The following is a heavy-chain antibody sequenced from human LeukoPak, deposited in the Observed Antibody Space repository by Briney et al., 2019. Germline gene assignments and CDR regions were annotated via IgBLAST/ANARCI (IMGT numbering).Heavy chain of an antibody. CDR3: ARVPGWGYYDILTSYSDDAFDI. J-gene: IGHJ3*02. CDR1: GGSISSSSYY. Sequence: PSETLSLTCTVSGGSISSSSYYWGWIRQPPGKGLEWIGSIYYSGSTYYNPSLKSRVTISVDTSKNQFSLKLSSVTAADTAVYYCARVPGWGYYDILTSYSDDAFDIWGQGTMVTVSS. D-gene: IGHD3-9*01. V-gene: IGHV4-39*07. CDR2: IYYSGST.